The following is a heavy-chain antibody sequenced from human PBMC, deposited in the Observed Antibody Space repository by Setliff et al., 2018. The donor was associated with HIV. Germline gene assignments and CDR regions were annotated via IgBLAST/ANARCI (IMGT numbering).Heavy chain of an antibody. CDR1: GGSIDFYY. Sequence: SETLSLTCTVSGGSIDFYYWSWIRQSPGKGLEWIGYISDSVSAAYNPSLRSRVTMSVDTSKSQFSLRLSSVTAADTAVYYCARHAWLAPFDSWGQGTLVTVSS. CDR2: ISDSVSA. V-gene: IGHV4-59*01. CDR3: ARHAWLAPFDS. J-gene: IGHJ4*02. D-gene: IGHD6-19*01.